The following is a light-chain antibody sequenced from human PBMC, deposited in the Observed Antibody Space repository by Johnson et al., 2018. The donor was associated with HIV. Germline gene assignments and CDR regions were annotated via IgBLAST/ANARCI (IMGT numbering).Light chain of an antibody. CDR1: SSNIGNNY. CDR2: ENN. CDR3: GTWDSRLNSKV. J-gene: IGLJ1*01. Sequence: HSVLTQAPSVSAAPGQKVTISCSGSSSNIGNNYVSWYQHLPGTAPKLLMYENNKRPSGIPDRFSGSKSATSATLGITVLQTGDEADYYCGTWDSRLNSKVFGTGTKVSVL. V-gene: IGLV1-51*02.